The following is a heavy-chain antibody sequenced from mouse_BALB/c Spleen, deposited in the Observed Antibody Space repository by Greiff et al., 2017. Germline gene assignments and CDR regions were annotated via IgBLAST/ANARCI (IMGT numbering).Heavy chain of an antibody. CDR2: IWGDGST. CDR1: GFSLTGYG. CDR3: ARLYYGSSYYFDY. J-gene: IGHJ2*01. Sequence: VQLKESGPGLVAPSQSLSITCTVSGFSLTGYGVNWVRQPPGKGLEWLGMIWGDGSTDYNSALKSRLSISKDNSKSQVFLKMNSLQTDDTARYYCARLYYGSSYYFDYWGQGTTLTVSS. V-gene: IGHV2-6-7*01. D-gene: IGHD1-1*01.